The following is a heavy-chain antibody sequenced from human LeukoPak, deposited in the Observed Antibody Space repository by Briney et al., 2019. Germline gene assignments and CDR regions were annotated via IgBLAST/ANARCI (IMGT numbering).Heavy chain of an antibody. D-gene: IGHD5-12*01. CDR3: ARDLGWLHYAD. CDR1: GFTFDDYW. CDR2: IGGSGGFIT. Sequence: GGSLRLSCGASGFTFDDYWMSWVRQAPGQGLEWVSGIGGSGGFITYYADSVKGRFTVSRDNSKNTLYPQMNSLRADDTAIYYCARDLGWLHYADWGQGTLVTVSS. V-gene: IGHV3-23*01. J-gene: IGHJ4*02.